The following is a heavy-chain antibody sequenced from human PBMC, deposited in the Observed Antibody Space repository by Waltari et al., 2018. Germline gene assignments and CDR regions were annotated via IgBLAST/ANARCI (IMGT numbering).Heavy chain of an antibody. V-gene: IGHV4-39*02. CDR3: TKSGNSYTNSNFFDP. Sequence: QVQESGPGLVKTSETLSRTCTVPGDSRRTPNYYWAWVRQSPERGLEWLGSVYYTGKTWYNPSLDSRVSLSVDSSKSLFSLRLRSLTAADTAVYFCTKSGNSYTNSNFFDPWGQGLLVTVSS. D-gene: IGHD6-25*01. CDR1: GDSRRTPNYY. CDR2: VYYTGKT. J-gene: IGHJ5*02.